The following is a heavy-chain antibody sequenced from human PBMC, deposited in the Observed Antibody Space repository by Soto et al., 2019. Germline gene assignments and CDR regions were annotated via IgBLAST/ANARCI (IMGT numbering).Heavy chain of an antibody. Sequence: PSETLSLTCAVSGGSISTSDYSWSWIRQPPGRGLEWLGSIYHTGTTHYIPSLKNRLTMSLDKSKNQLSLDLTSVTAADTALYYCVRERTIFGVAPGGGVDVWGQGTTVTVS. D-gene: IGHD3-3*01. V-gene: IGHV4-30-2*01. CDR3: VRERTIFGVAPGGGVDV. J-gene: IGHJ6*02. CDR1: GGSISTSDYS. CDR2: IYHTGTT.